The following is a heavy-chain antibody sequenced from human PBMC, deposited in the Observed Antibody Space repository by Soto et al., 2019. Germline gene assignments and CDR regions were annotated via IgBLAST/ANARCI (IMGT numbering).Heavy chain of an antibody. CDR3: ARNDEAAGGRYNWFDP. J-gene: IGHJ5*02. CDR1: GFTFDDYA. D-gene: IGHD1-1*01. V-gene: IGHV3-43*01. CDR2: ISWDGGST. Sequence: GGSLRLSCAASGFTFDDYAMHWVRQAPGKGLEWVSLISWDGGSTYYADSVKGRFTISRDNSKNSLYLQMNSLRTEDTALYYCARNDEAAGGRYNWFDPWGQGTLVTVSS.